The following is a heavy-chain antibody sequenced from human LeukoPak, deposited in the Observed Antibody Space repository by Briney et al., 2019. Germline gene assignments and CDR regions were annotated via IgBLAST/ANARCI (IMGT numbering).Heavy chain of an antibody. CDR2: ISYDGSNK. D-gene: IGHD3-10*01. V-gene: IGHV3-30*18. Sequence: GGSLRLSCAASGFTFSSYGMHWVRQAPGKGLEWVAVISYDGSNKYYADSVKGRFTISRDNSKNTLYLQMNSLRAEDTAVYYCAKDYYYGSGSYYTEFDYWGQGTLVTVSS. CDR3: AKDYYYGSGSYYTEFDY. J-gene: IGHJ4*02. CDR1: GFTFSSYG.